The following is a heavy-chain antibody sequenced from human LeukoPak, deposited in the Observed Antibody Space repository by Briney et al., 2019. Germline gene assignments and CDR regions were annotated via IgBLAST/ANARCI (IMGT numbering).Heavy chain of an antibody. CDR3: ATGGGEVDY. J-gene: IGHJ4*02. V-gene: IGHV3-21*01. CDR1: GLHLSSYS. Sequence: GGSLRLSCAAPGLHLSSYSMKWVRQAPGKGLEWVSSISSSSSYIYYADSVKGRFTISRDNAKNSLYLQMNSLRAEDTAVFYCATGGGEVDYWGQGTLVTVSS. D-gene: IGHD3-16*01. CDR2: ISSSSSYI.